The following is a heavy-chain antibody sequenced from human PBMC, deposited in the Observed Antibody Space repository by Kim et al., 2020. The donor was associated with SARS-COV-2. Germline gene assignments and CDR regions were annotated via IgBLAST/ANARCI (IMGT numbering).Heavy chain of an antibody. CDR1: GGTFSSYA. Sequence: SVKVSCKASGGTFSSYAISWVRQAPGQGLEWMGGIIPIFGTANYAQKFQGRVTITADESTSTAYMELSSLRSEDTAVYYCARYLMVTRGAFDIWGQGAMVTVSS. D-gene: IGHD2-21*02. V-gene: IGHV1-69*13. CDR3: ARYLMVTRGAFDI. J-gene: IGHJ3*02. CDR2: IIPIFGTA.